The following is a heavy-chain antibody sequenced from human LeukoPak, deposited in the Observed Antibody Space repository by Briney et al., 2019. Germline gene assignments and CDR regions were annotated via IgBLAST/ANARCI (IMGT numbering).Heavy chain of an antibody. Sequence: ASVKVSCKASGGTFSSYAISWVRQAPGQGLEWMGGIIPIFGTANYAQKFQGRVTITTDESTSTAYMELSSLGSEDTAVYYCARGLSSSYPARYYYYYYMDVWGKGTTVTVSS. V-gene: IGHV1-69*05. D-gene: IGHD6-6*01. CDR2: IIPIFGTA. CDR1: GGTFSSYA. J-gene: IGHJ6*03. CDR3: ARGLSSSYPARYYYYYYMDV.